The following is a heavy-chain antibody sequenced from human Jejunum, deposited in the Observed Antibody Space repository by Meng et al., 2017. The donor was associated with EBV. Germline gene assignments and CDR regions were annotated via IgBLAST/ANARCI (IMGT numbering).Heavy chain of an antibody. Sequence: VQPVHVGMSPGASVRVSCKASRSLVTGYYIQWVRQAPRQGLEWMGRIDPNTGDKNYAQKFQGRVTMTRATSIGTAFMELSRLTSDDTAVYYCARDHSSSFYGANIWGQGTLVTVSS. CDR1: RSLVTGYY. J-gene: IGHJ4*02. CDR2: IDPNTGDK. D-gene: IGHD2-2*01. V-gene: IGHV1-2*06. CDR3: ARDHSSSFYGANI.